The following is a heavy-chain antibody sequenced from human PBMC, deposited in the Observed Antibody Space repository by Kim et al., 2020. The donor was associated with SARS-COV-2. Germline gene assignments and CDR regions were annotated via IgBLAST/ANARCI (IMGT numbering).Heavy chain of an antibody. Sequence: GGSLRLSCAASGFTFSDYFMTWIRQAPGKGLEWLSYISSTSTYTNYADSVKGRFTISRDNAKNSLYLQMNSLRAEDTAVYYCARDTTTAAADNYYYYGMDVWGQGTTVTVSS. CDR2: ISSTSTYT. J-gene: IGHJ6*02. CDR1: GFTFSDYF. D-gene: IGHD6-13*01. CDR3: ARDTTTAAADNYYYYGMDV. V-gene: IGHV3-11*06.